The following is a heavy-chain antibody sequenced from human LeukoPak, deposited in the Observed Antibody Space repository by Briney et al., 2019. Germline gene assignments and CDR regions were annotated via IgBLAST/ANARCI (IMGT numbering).Heavy chain of an antibody. V-gene: IGHV4-59*01. CDR2: IYYSGRT. Sequence: SETLSLTCTVSGGSNSSYYWSWIRQPPGKGLEWIGYIYYSGRTNYNPSLTSRVTISVDTSKNQFSLKLSSVTAADTAVYYCARGGIAAALNWFDPWGQGTLVTVSS. J-gene: IGHJ5*02. D-gene: IGHD6-13*01. CDR1: GGSNSSYY. CDR3: ARGGIAAALNWFDP.